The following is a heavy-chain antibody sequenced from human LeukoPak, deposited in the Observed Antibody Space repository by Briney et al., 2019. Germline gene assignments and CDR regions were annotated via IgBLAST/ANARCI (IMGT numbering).Heavy chain of an antibody. CDR1: GFTFSSYA. J-gene: IGHJ4*02. D-gene: IGHD3-10*01. V-gene: IGHV3-23*01. CDR3: ARDSSMLRGPLVIYYFDF. CDR2: ITGRGDAT. Sequence: GRSLRLSCAASGFTFSSYAMSWVRQAPGKGLEWVSTITGRGDATYYADSVKGRFTISRDNSKNTLYLQMNSLRADDTAVYYCARDSSMLRGPLVIYYFDFWGQGTLVTVSS.